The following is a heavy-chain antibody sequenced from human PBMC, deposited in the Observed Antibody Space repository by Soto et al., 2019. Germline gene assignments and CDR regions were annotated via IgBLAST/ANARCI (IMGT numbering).Heavy chain of an antibody. CDR3: ARDLSGSGKSWFDP. CDR2: ISAYNGNT. D-gene: IGHD3-10*01. Sequence: ASVKVSCKASGYTFTSYGISWVRQAPGQGLEWMGWISAYNGNTNYAQKLQGRVTMTTDTSTSTAYMELRSLRSDDTAVYYCARDLSGSGKSWFDPWGQGTLVTVSS. CDR1: GYTFTSYG. J-gene: IGHJ5*02. V-gene: IGHV1-18*01.